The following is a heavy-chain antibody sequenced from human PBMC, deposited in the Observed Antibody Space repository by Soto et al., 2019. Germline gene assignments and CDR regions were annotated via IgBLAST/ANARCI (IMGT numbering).Heavy chain of an antibody. CDR2: ISAHNGNT. J-gene: IGHJ4*02. V-gene: IGHV1-18*01. Sequence: QVHLVQSGAEVKKPGASVKVSCKASGYTFTSYGITWVRQAPGQGLEWMGWISAHNGNTDCAQKLQGRVIVTRDTSTSTAYMELRSLRSDATAVYYCARGRYGDYWGQGALVTVSS. CDR3: ARGRYGDY. D-gene: IGHD1-1*01. CDR1: GYTFTSYG.